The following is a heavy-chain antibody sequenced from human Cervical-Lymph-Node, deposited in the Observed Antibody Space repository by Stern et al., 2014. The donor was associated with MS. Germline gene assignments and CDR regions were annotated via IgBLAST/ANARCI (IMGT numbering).Heavy chain of an antibody. CDR1: GYTFTSYD. CDR3: AKSYSSDWHDAFDI. V-gene: IGHV1-8*01. J-gene: IGHJ3*02. D-gene: IGHD6-25*01. CDR2: MMPNSGDT. Sequence: VQLVESGAEVKKPGASVKLSCKASGYTFTSYDINWVRQASGQGLEWMGWMMPNSGDTGSAQRFEGRVTMTRNTSTSTAYMELNSLRSEDTAVYYCAKSYSSDWHDAFDIWGQGTVVTVSS.